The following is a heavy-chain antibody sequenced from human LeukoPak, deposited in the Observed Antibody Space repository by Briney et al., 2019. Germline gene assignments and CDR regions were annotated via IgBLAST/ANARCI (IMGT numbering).Heavy chain of an antibody. V-gene: IGHV3-21*01. D-gene: IGHD4-23*01. J-gene: IGHJ4*02. CDR3: TTRYSIYGGEYY. CDR2: ISSSSSYI. CDR1: GFTFSSYA. Sequence: GGSLRLSCAASGFTFSSYAMSWVRQAPGKGLEWVSSISSSSSYIYYADSVKGRFTISRDNAKNSLYLQMNSLRAEDTAVYYCTTRYSIYGGEYYWGQGTLVTVSS.